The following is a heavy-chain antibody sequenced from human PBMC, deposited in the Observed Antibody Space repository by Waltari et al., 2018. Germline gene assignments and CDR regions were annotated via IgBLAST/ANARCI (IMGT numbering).Heavy chain of an antibody. J-gene: IGHJ4*02. CDR1: GGSFSGYY. Sequence: QVQLQQWGAGLLKPSETLSLTCAVYGGSFSGYYWSWIRQPPGKGPEWIGEINHRGSTNYNPSLKSRVTISVDTSKNQCSLKLSSVTAADTAVYYCAGADGVIAVADYWGQGTLVTVSS. CDR2: INHRGST. V-gene: IGHV4-34*01. D-gene: IGHD6-19*01. CDR3: AGADGVIAVADY.